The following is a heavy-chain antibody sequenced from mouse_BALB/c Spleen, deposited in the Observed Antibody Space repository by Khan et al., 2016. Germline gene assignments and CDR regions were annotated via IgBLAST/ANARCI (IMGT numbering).Heavy chain of an antibody. J-gene: IGHJ4*01. CDR2: IHYSGGT. V-gene: IGHV3-1*02. CDR1: GYSITSGYS. Sequence: EVKLLESGPDLVKPSQSLSLTCTVTGYSITSGYSWHWIRQFPGNKLEWMGYIHYSGGTKYIPSLKSRISINRDTSKNKFFLQLNSVTTEDTATYYCTRSHGYYAMDYWGQGTSVTVSS. CDR3: TRSHGYYAMDY.